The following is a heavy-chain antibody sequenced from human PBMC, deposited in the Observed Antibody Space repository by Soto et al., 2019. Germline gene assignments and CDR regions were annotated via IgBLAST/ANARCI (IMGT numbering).Heavy chain of an antibody. D-gene: IGHD3-10*01. V-gene: IGHV3-53*01. Sequence: GGSLRLSCVASGLPVAGSYMAWVRQAPGKGLEWASVIYNDGTTYYSQSVEGRFTISRDTSKNTLYLQMDRLRDEDTAVYYCVRPLPSGQTHARDVWGQGTTVTVSS. J-gene: IGHJ6*02. CDR3: VRPLPSGQTHARDV. CDR2: IYNDGTT. CDR1: GLPVAGSY.